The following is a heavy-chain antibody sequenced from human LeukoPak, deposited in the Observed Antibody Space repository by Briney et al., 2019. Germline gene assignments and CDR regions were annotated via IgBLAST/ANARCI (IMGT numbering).Heavy chain of an antibody. CDR3: AKVGYCSGGSCYSGFDY. D-gene: IGHD2-15*01. CDR1: GFTFSSYS. Sequence: GGSLRLSCAASGFTFSSYSMNWVHQAPGKGLEWVSSISSSSSYIYYADSVKGRFTISRDNSKNTLYLQMNSLRAEDTAVYYCAKVGYCSGGSCYSGFDYWGQGTLVTVSS. J-gene: IGHJ4*02. CDR2: ISSSSSYI. V-gene: IGHV3-21*01.